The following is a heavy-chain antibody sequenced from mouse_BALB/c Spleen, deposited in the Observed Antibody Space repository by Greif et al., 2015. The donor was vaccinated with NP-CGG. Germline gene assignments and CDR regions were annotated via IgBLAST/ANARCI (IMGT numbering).Heavy chain of an antibody. D-gene: IGHD1-1*01. CDR1: GFTFSSYA. CDR2: ISSGGST. V-gene: IGHV5-6-5*01. CDR3: ARGRITTVVDWYFDV. J-gene: IGHJ1*01. Sequence: DVMLVESGGGLVKPGGSLKLSCAASGFTFSSYAMSWVRQTPEKRLEWVASISSGGSTYYPDSVKGRFTISRDNARNILYLQMSSLRSEDTAMYYCARGRITTVVDWYFDVWGAGTTVTVSS.